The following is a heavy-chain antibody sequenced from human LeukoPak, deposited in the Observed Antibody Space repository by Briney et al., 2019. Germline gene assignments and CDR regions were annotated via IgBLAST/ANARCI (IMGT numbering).Heavy chain of an antibody. CDR2: INSDGSST. J-gene: IGHJ4*02. CDR1: RFTFSTYW. D-gene: IGHD1-14*01. V-gene: IGHV3-74*01. Sequence: GGSLRLSCAASRFTFSTYWMHWVRQAPGKGLVWVSRINSDGSSTGYADSVKGRFTISRDNAKNTLYLQMNSLRAEDTAVYYCAALDNGRDYWGQGTLVTVSS. CDR3: AALDNGRDY.